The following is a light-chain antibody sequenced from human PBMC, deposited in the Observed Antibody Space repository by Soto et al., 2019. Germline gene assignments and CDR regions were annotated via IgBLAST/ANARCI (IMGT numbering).Light chain of an antibody. CDR1: QDISTF. CDR3: QQSYNSPWT. Sequence: DIQMTQSPPSLFASVGARVNITCRASQDISTFLNWYRQKPGIAPKLLISAAFNLQSGVPSRFGGSGSGTDFTLTISNLQPEDFATYYCQQSYNSPWTFGQGTKVEIE. J-gene: IGKJ1*01. CDR2: AAF. V-gene: IGKV1-39*01.